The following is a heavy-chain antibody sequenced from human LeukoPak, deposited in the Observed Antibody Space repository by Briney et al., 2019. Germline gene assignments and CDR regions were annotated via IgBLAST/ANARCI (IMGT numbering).Heavy chain of an antibody. CDR2: IIPIFGTA. J-gene: IGHJ4*02. Sequence: SVKVSCKASGGTFSSYAISWVRQAPGQGLEWMGGIIPIFGTANYAQKFQGRATITADESTSTAYMELSSLRSEDTAVYYCARVPYSGYDYLRYYFDYWGQGTLVTVSS. CDR1: GGTFSSYA. CDR3: ARVPYSGYDYLRYYFDY. V-gene: IGHV1-69*13. D-gene: IGHD5-12*01.